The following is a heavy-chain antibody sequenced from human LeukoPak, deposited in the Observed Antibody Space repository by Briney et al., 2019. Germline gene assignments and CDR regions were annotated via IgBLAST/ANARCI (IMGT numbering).Heavy chain of an antibody. D-gene: IGHD4-17*01. J-gene: IGHJ4*02. CDR1: GFSFSSYA. Sequence: GGSLRLSCAASGFSFSSYAMSWVRQAPGKGLEWVSVVSSGGGSTYYADSVKGRFTISRDNSRDTLYVQMNSLRAEDTALYYCAKTNGDYGAYYFDYWGQGTLVTVSS. CDR3: AKTNGDYGAYYFDY. V-gene: IGHV3-23*01. CDR2: VSSGGGST.